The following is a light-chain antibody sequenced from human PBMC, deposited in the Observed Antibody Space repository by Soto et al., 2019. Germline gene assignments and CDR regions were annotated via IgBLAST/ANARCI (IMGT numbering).Light chain of an antibody. J-gene: IGLJ1*01. Sequence: SYELTQPPSVSVAPGQTARITCGGNDIGRKTVHWYQQKPGQAPVLVVYDDDARPSGIPERFSGSNSGNTTTLTISRVEAGDEADYYCQVWDSSSDHHVFGPGTKLTVL. V-gene: IGLV3-21*02. CDR1: DIGRKT. CDR3: QVWDSSSDHHV. CDR2: DDD.